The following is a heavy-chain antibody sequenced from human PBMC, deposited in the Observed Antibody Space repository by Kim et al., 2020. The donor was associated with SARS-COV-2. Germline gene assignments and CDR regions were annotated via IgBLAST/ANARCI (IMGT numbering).Heavy chain of an antibody. D-gene: IGHD1-26*01. V-gene: IGHV3-15*01. J-gene: IGHJ4*02. CDR3: TTGVVGRERDLLRLDS. CDR2: IKSKSFGGTT. CDR1: GFTFTNAC. Sequence: GGSLRLSCAASGFTFTNACMSWVRQAPGKGLEWVGRIKSKSFGGTTDYAAPVRGRFTISRDDSRSMLFLQMNSLQTEDTAVYYCTTGVVGRERDLLRLDSWGQGTLVSVSS.